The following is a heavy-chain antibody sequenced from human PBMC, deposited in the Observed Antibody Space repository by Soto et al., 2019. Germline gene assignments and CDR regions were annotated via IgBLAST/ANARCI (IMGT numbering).Heavy chain of an antibody. Sequence: GGSLRLSCAASGFTVSNNYMTWVRQAPGKGLEWVSFIYSSGSTYYADSVKGRFTISRDNSKNTLYLQMNSLRVEDTAVYYCAKKVPGSNPLDSWGQGALVTVSS. V-gene: IGHV3-53*01. D-gene: IGHD1-1*01. CDR2: IYSSGST. J-gene: IGHJ4*02. CDR1: GFTVSNNY. CDR3: AKKVPGSNPLDS.